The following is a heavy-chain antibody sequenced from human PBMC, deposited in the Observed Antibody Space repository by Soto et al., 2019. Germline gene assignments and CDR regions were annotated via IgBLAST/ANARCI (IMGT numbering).Heavy chain of an antibody. CDR2: IHYTGNT. CDR1: GDSISSGRYH. Sequence: SETLSLTCTVSGDSISSGRYHWGWIRQPPGKGLEFIATIHYTGNTHYNPSLRSRVTIFVDTSKSQFSLRLSSVTAADTAVYYFARADGFGVVSSFMDYWGQGTLVTVSS. D-gene: IGHD3-3*01. J-gene: IGHJ4*02. CDR3: ARADGFGVVSSFMDY. V-gene: IGHV4-39*01.